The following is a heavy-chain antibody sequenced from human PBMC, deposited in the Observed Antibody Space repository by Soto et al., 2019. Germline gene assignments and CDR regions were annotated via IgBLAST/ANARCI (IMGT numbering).Heavy chain of an antibody. J-gene: IGHJ4*02. CDR3: ARSGYSGYDLDY. V-gene: IGHV4-30-2*01. CDR2: IYHSGST. Sequence: PSETLSLTCAVSGGSISSGGYSWSWIRQPPGKGLEWIGYIYHSGSTYYNPSLKSRVTISVDRSKNQFSLKLSSVTAADTAVYYCARSGYSGYDLDYWGQGTLVTVCS. CDR1: GGSISSGGYS. D-gene: IGHD5-12*01.